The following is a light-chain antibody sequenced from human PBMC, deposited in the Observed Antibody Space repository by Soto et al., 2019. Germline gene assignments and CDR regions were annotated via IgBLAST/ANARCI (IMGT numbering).Light chain of an antibody. CDR2: EVS. Sequence: QAVLTQPASVSGSPGQSITISCIGTISDVGGYDYVSWYQQHPGKAPKVIIYEVSHRPSGVSYRFSGSKSGNTASLTISGLQAEDEADYHCCSYAGNRTFVFGGGTKLTVL. V-gene: IGLV2-14*01. CDR1: ISDVGGYDY. J-gene: IGLJ3*02. CDR3: CSYAGNRTFV.